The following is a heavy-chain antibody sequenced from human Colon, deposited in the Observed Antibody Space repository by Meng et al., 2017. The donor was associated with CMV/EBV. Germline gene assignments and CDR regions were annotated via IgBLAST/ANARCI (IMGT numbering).Heavy chain of an antibody. Sequence: GESLKISCAGSGFTFDDYGMNWVRQAPGKGLEWVAGIDWSGRSTVYADSVKGRFTISRDNSKNTLYLQMNSLRAEDTAVYYCARGTRYSGSLTLDSWGQGTQVTVSS. CDR2: IDWSGRST. D-gene: IGHD1-26*01. CDR1: GFTFDDYG. V-gene: IGHV3-20*04. J-gene: IGHJ4*02. CDR3: ARGTRYSGSLTLDS.